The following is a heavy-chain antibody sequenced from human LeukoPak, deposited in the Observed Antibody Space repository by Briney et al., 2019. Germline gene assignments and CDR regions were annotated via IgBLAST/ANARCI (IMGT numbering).Heavy chain of an antibody. CDR1: GFTFRDAA. Sequence: PGGFLRLSCAVSGFTFRDAAMTWVRQAPGKGLEWVSLISSSGNNAYYADSVKGRFTISRDNSKNTLSLQMNSLRVEDTAIYYCAKDIQLSTWGLGTMVTVSS. CDR2: ISSSGNNA. CDR3: AKDIQLST. D-gene: IGHD5-24*01. V-gene: IGHV3-23*01. J-gene: IGHJ3*01.